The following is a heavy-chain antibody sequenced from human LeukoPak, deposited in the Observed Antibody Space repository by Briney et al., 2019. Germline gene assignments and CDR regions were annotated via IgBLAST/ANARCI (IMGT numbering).Heavy chain of an antibody. CDR2: INTNTGNP. D-gene: IGHD2-15*01. J-gene: IGHJ4*02. V-gene: IGHV7-4-1*02. CDR1: GYTFTNYP. Sequence: ASVKASCKASGYTFTNYPMNWVRQAPGQGLEWMGWINTNTGNPMYARGFTERFVFSWDTSVTTAYLQINSLKPEDTAVYFCARDTYCTGGRCYSRVGYWGQGTVVTVSS. CDR3: ARDTYCTGGRCYSRVGY.